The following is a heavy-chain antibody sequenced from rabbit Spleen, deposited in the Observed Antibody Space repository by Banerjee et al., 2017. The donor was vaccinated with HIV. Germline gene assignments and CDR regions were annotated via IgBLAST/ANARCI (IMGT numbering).Heavy chain of an antibody. CDR1: GVSFSSRSY. D-gene: IGHD4-1*01. CDR3: ARDLAGVIGWNFNL. Sequence: QSLEESGGDLVKPGASLTLTCTASGVSFSSRSYLCWVRQAPGKGLEWIACIESGSSGFSYFASWAKGRFTISKTSSTTLTLQMTSLTAADTATYFCARDLAGVIGWNFNLWGQGTLVTVS. CDR2: IESGSSGFS. V-gene: IGHV1S40*01. J-gene: IGHJ4*01.